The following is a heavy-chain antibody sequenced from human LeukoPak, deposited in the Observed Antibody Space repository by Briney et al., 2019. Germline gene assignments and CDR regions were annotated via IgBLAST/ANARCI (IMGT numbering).Heavy chain of an antibody. Sequence: SETLSLTCTVSGGSISSGSYYWSWIRQPAGKGLEWIGRIYTSGSTNYNPSLKSRVTISVDTSKNQFSLKLSSVTAADTAVYYCARTYYYGSGIDYWGQGTLVTVSS. D-gene: IGHD3-10*01. V-gene: IGHV4-61*02. CDR2: IYTSGST. CDR1: GGSISSGSYY. CDR3: ARTYYYGSGIDY. J-gene: IGHJ4*02.